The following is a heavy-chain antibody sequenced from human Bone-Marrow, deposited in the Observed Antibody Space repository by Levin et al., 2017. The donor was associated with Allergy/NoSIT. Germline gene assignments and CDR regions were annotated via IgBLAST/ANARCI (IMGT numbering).Heavy chain of an antibody. Sequence: GESLKISCAASGFTFSTYTMNWVRQAPGKGLDWVSSITSSSSYIYYADSVKGRFTISRDNAKNSPYLQMNSLRAEDTAVYYCARGLEYSGLPWGQGTLVTVSS. CDR2: ITSSSSYI. CDR1: GFTFSTYT. J-gene: IGHJ5*02. D-gene: IGHD5-12*01. CDR3: ARGLEYSGLP. V-gene: IGHV3-21*01.